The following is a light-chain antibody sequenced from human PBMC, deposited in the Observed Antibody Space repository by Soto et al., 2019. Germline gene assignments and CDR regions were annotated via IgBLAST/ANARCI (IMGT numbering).Light chain of an antibody. J-gene: IGKJ1*01. CDR1: QSLVYSDGNTY. CDR3: IQLSLLPRT. V-gene: IGKV2-24*01. Sequence: VLTQTPLSSPVTLGQPASISCRSSQSLVYSDGNTYLSWLQQRPGQPPRLLIYQVSNRFSGVPDRVSSSGAGTDFTLKISRVEAADVGVYSCIQLSLLPRTFGQGTKVEIK. CDR2: QVS.